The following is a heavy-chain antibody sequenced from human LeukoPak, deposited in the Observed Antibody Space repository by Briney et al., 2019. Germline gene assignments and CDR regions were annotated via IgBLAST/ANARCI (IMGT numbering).Heavy chain of an antibody. J-gene: IGHJ5*02. CDR2: ISGSGGST. Sequence: GGSLRLSCAASGFTFSSYAMSWVRQPPGKGLEWVSAISGSGGSTYYADSVKGRFTISRDNSKNTLYLQMNSLRAEDTAVYYCARDGGLELYVDYVFSDWFDPWGQGTLVTVSS. D-gene: IGHD4-17*01. V-gene: IGHV3-23*01. CDR1: GFTFSSYA. CDR3: ARDGGLELYVDYVFSDWFDP.